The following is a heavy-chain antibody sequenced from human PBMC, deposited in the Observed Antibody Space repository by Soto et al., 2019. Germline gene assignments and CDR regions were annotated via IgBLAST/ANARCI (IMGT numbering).Heavy chain of an antibody. CDR1: EFTFSYYW. J-gene: IGHJ3*01. Sequence: EVQLVESGGGLVQPGGSLRLSCVASEFTFSYYWMHWVRHVPGKGLVWVSRIHSDGSSTTYADSVMGRFTISRDNAKNTLYLQMASLRAEDTAVYYCARGDVGAFDLWGQVTMVTVSS. V-gene: IGHV3-74*03. CDR2: IHSDGSST. CDR3: ARGDVGAFDL. D-gene: IGHD1-26*01.